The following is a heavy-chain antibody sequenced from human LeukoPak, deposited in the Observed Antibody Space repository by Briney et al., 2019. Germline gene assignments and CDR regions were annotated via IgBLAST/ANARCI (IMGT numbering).Heavy chain of an antibody. J-gene: IGHJ5*02. CDR3: ARQGGGIVVLTAIPNWFDP. D-gene: IGHD2-21*02. Sequence: SETLSLTCTVSGGSISSSSYYWGWIRQPPGKGLEWIGSIYYSGSTCYNPSLKSRVTISVDTSKNQFSLKLSSVTAADTAVYYCARQGGGIVVLTAIPNWFDPWGQGTLVTVSS. CDR2: IYYSGST. CDR1: GGSISSSSYY. V-gene: IGHV4-39*01.